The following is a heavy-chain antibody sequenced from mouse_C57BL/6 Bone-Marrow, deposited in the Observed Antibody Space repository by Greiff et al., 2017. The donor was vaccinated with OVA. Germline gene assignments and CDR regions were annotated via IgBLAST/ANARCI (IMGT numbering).Heavy chain of an antibody. CDR3: TVYDYYVWVAY. D-gene: IGHD2-4*01. V-gene: IGHV14-4*01. CDR1: GFNIKDDY. J-gene: IGHJ3*01. CDR2: IDPENGDT. Sequence: VQLQESGAELVRPGASVKLSCTASGFNIKDDYMHWVKQRPEQGLEWIGRIDPENGDTEYASKFQGKATITADTSSNTAYLQLSSLTSEDTAVYYCTVYDYYVWVAYWGQGTLVTVSA.